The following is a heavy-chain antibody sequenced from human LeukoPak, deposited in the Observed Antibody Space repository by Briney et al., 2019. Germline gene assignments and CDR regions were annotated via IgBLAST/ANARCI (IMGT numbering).Heavy chain of an antibody. CDR1: GFTFSSYG. CDR2: IRYDGSNK. D-gene: IGHD1-26*01. J-gene: IGHJ6*03. Sequence: GGSLRLSCAASGFTFSSYGMHWVRQAPGKGLEWVAFIRYDGSNKYYADSVKGRFTISRDNSKNTLYLQMNSLRAEDTAVYYCAKPRDGWVLPKPFYMDVWGKGTTVTVSS. CDR3: AKPRDGWVLPKPFYMDV. V-gene: IGHV3-30*02.